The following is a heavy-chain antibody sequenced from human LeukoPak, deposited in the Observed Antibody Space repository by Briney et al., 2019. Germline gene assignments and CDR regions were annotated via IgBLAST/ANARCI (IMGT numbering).Heavy chain of an antibody. CDR1: GFTFRTYG. V-gene: IGHV3-30*02. CDR2: IRYDGGNK. CDR3: ARSRHYFDY. J-gene: IGHJ4*02. Sequence: GGSLRLSCATSGFTFRTYGMHWVRQAPGKGLEWVAFIRYDGGNKYYADSVKGRFTISRDNSKNTLYLQMNSLRAEDTAVYYCARSRHYFDYWGQGTLVTVSS.